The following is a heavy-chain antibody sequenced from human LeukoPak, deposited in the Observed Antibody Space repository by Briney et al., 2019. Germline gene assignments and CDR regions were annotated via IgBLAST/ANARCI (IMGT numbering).Heavy chain of an antibody. Sequence: GSPRLSCAASGFTFSSYGMHWVRQAPGKGLEWVAVISYDGSNKDYADSVKGRFTFSRDNSKNTLYLQMNSLRAEDTAVYYCAKDQRTYWSGGSCYLFDYWGQGTLVTVSS. CDR1: GFTFSSYG. D-gene: IGHD2-15*01. CDR3: AKDQRTYWSGGSCYLFDY. CDR2: ISYDGSNK. J-gene: IGHJ4*02. V-gene: IGHV3-30*18.